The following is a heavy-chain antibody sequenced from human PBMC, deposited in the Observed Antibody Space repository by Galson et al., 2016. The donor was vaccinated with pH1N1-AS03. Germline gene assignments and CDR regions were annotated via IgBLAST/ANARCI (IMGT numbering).Heavy chain of an antibody. V-gene: IGHV4-38-2*01. Sequence: SETLSLTCAVSGYSISSGYYWGWIRQPPGKGLEWIGEVYHTGSTNYNPSLKSRVAISEDTSKKQFSVKLTSVTAADTAVYYCVVDWGPSGFALWGQGTLVTVSS. J-gene: IGHJ5*02. CDR3: VVDWGPSGFAL. D-gene: IGHD3-9*01. CDR2: VYHTGST. CDR1: GYSISSGYY.